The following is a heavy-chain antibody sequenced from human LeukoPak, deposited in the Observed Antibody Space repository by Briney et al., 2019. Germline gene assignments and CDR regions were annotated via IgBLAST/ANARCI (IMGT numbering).Heavy chain of an antibody. CDR1: GFTFSSYG. D-gene: IGHD4/OR15-4a*01. CDR3: ARRAGAYSHPYDY. Sequence: GGSLRLSCAASGFTFSSYGMHWVRQAPGKGLEWVAFIRYDGSNKYYADSVKGRFTISRDNSKNTLYLQMNSLRAEDTAVYYCARRAGAYSHPYDYWGQGTLVAVSS. V-gene: IGHV3-30*02. CDR2: IRYDGSNK. J-gene: IGHJ4*02.